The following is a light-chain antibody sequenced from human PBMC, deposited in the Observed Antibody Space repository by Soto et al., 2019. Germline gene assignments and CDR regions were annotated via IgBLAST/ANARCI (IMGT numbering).Light chain of an antibody. CDR2: GAS. CDR1: QSVSSSY. V-gene: IGKV3-20*01. Sequence: EIVLTQSPGTLSLSPGERATLSCRASQSVSSSYLAWYQQKPGQAPRLLIYGASSRATGIPDRFSGSGSGTDFTLTISRLEPXDFAVYYCQQYGSSPPWTFGQGTKVEIK. CDR3: QQYGSSPPWT. J-gene: IGKJ1*01.